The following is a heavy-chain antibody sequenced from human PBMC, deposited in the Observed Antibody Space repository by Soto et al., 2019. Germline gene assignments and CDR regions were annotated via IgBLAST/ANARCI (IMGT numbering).Heavy chain of an antibody. J-gene: IGHJ6*02. CDR1: GGSISSGGDY. CDR2: IYYSGST. CDR3: AIATPYYYYGMDV. D-gene: IGHD2-15*01. Sequence: QVQLQESGPGLVKPSQTLSLTCTVSGGSISSGGDYWSWIRQHPGKGLEWIGYIYYSGSTYYNPSLKSRVTLSVDTSKNHFSLKLRSVTAADTAVYYCAIATPYYYYGMDVWGQGTTVTVSS. V-gene: IGHV4-31*03.